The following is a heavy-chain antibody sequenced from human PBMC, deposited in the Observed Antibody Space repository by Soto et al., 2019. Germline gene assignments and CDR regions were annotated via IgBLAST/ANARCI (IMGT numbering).Heavy chain of an antibody. V-gene: IGHV3-30-3*01. D-gene: IGHD3-3*01. Sequence: PGGSLRLSCAASGFTFSSSAMHRVRQAPGKGLEWVAVISYDGSNKYYADSVKGRFTISRDNSKNTLYLQMNSLRAEDTAVYYCARDKRDLRFLEWSYYFDYWGQGTLVTVSS. J-gene: IGHJ4*02. CDR3: ARDKRDLRFLEWSYYFDY. CDR2: ISYDGSNK. CDR1: GFTFSSSA.